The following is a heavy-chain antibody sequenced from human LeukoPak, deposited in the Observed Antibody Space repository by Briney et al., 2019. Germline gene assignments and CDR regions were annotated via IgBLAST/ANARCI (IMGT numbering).Heavy chain of an antibody. D-gene: IGHD3-10*01. CDR1: GYIFTSYW. V-gene: IGHV5-51*01. Sequence: GESLKISCKGSGYIFTSYWIGWVRQMPGKGLEWMGIIYPGDSDTRYSSSFQGQVTISADKSISTAYLQWSSLKASDTAMYYCARCTMVRGVPTFDYWGQGTLVTVSS. CDR2: IYPGDSDT. CDR3: ARCTMVRGVPTFDY. J-gene: IGHJ4*02.